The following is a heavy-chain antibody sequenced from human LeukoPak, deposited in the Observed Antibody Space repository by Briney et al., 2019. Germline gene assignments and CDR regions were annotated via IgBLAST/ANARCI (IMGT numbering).Heavy chain of an antibody. CDR2: IYYSGST. D-gene: IGHD4-11*01. CDR1: GGSISSSSYY. CDR3: ARHPDHDYSNDGAFDI. J-gene: IGHJ3*02. Sequence: SETLSLTCTVSGGSISSSSYYWGWIRQPPGKGLEWIGSIYYSGSTHYNPSLKSRVTISVDTSKNQFSLKLSSVTAADTAVYYCARHPDHDYSNDGAFDIWGQGTMVTVSS. V-gene: IGHV4-39*01.